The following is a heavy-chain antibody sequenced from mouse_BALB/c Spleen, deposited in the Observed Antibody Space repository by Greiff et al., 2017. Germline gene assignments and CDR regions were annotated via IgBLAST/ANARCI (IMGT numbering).Heavy chain of an antibody. CDR3: ARSKSRRYDVRGYYAMDY. CDR2: INPSTGYT. V-gene: IGHV1-7*01. Sequence: QVQLQQSGAELAKPGASVKMSCKASGYTFTSYWMHWVKQRPGQGLEWIGYINPSTGYTEYNQKFKDKATLTADKSSSTAYMQLSSLTSEDSAVYYCARSKSRRYDVRGYYAMDYWGQGTSVTVSS. J-gene: IGHJ4*01. CDR1: GYTFTSYW. D-gene: IGHD2-14*01.